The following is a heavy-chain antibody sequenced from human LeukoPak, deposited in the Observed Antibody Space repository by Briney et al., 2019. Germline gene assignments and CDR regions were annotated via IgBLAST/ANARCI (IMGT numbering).Heavy chain of an antibody. Sequence: SETLSLTCSVSGGSISRSSYYWSWIRQPPGKGLEWIGYIYYSGSTNYNPSLKSRVTISVDTSKNQFSLKLSSVTAADTAVYYCARWVAAAASGGYYFDYWGQGTLVTVSS. J-gene: IGHJ4*02. V-gene: IGHV4-61*05. CDR3: ARWVAAAASGGYYFDY. D-gene: IGHD6-13*01. CDR2: IYYSGST. CDR1: GGSISRSSYY.